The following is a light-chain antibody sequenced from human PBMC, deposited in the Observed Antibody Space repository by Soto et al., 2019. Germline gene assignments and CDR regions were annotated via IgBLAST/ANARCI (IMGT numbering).Light chain of an antibody. J-gene: IGKJ5*01. Sequence: DIVLAQSPATLSLSPGNRVTLSCRANERISRSLAWYQQQPGQPPRLLMSGTSNRATGTPDRFSGSGSGTDFTLTISRLEPEDFAVYYCQQYGSPPITFGQGTRLEIK. V-gene: IGKV3-20*01. CDR1: ERISRS. CDR3: QQYGSPPIT. CDR2: GTS.